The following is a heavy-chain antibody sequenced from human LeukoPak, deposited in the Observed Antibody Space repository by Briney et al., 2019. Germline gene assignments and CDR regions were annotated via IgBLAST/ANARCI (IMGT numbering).Heavy chain of an antibody. CDR1: GFTFDDYA. J-gene: IGHJ6*03. Sequence: PGRSLRLSCAASGFTFDDYAMHWVRQAPGKGLEWVSGISWNSGSIGYADSVKGRFTISRDNAKNSLYLQMNSLRAEDTALYYCAKGNSYYYYYMDVWGKGTTVIVSS. CDR2: ISWNSGSI. V-gene: IGHV3-9*01. CDR3: AKGNSYYYYYMDV.